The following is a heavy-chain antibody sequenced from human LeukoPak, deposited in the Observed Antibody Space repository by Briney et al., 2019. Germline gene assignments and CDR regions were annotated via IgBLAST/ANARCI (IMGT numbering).Heavy chain of an antibody. J-gene: IGHJ4*02. V-gene: IGHV3-7*01. CDR3: ARVYYDFWSGYSPTFDY. Sequence: GGSLRLSCAASGFTFSSYWMSWVRQAPGEGLEWVANIKQDGSEKYYVDSVKGRFTISRDNAKNSLYLQMNSLRAEDTAVYYCARVYYDFWSGYSPTFDYWGQGTLVTVSS. D-gene: IGHD3-3*01. CDR2: IKQDGSEK. CDR1: GFTFSSYW.